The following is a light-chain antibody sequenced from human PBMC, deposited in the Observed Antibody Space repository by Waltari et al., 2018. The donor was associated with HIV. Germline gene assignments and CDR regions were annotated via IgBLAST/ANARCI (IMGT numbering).Light chain of an antibody. CDR3: SSYPGSFPWV. CDR1: SSDVGGYNY. V-gene: IGLV2-8*01. J-gene: IGLJ3*02. Sequence: QSALTQPPSASGSPGQSVTISCTGSSSDVGGYNYVSWYQQHPGKAPKLIIYEVTKRPSGVPDRFPGSKSGNTASLTVSGLQAEDEADYYGSSYPGSFPWVFGGGTKLTVL. CDR2: EVT.